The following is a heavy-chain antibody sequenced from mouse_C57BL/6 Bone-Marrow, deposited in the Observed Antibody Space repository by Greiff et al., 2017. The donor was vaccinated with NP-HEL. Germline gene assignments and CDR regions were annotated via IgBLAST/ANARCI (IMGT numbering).Heavy chain of an antibody. J-gene: IGHJ2*01. V-gene: IGHV1-81*01. CDR1: GYTFTSYG. CDR3: ARVGATDFDY. Sequence: QVHVKQSGAELARPGASVKLSCKASGYTFTSYGISWVKQRTGQGLEWIGEIYPRSGNTYYNEKFKGKATLTADKSSSTAYMELRSLTSEDSAVYFCARVGATDFDYWGQGTTLTVSS. CDR2: IYPRSGNT.